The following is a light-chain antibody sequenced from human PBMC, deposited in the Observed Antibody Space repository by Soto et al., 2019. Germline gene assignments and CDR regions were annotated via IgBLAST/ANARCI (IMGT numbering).Light chain of an antibody. Sequence: EIVMTQSPATLSVSPGERATLSCRASQSVSSNLAWYQQKPGHGASTRATGIPARFSGSGSGTEFTLTISSLQSEDFAVYYCQQYNKWPPYTFGQGTKLEIK. J-gene: IGKJ2*01. CDR2: GAS. CDR1: QSVSSN. CDR3: QQYNKWPPYT. V-gene: IGKV3-15*01.